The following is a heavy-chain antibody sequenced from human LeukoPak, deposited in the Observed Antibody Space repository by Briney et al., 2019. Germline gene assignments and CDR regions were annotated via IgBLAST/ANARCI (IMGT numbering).Heavy chain of an antibody. Sequence: GGSLRLSCAASGFTFSSYAMSWVRQAPGKGLEWVSAISGSGGSTYYADSVKGRFIISRDNSKNTLYLQMNSLRAEDTAVYYCAKGYYYDSSGYSDFDYWGQGTLVTVSS. CDR1: GFTFSSYA. D-gene: IGHD3-22*01. CDR2: ISGSGGST. V-gene: IGHV3-23*01. J-gene: IGHJ4*02. CDR3: AKGYYYDSSGYSDFDY.